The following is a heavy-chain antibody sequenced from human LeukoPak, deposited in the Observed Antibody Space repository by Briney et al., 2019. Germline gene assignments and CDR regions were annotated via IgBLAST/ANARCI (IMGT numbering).Heavy chain of an antibody. CDR3: AVGIAAADDAFDI. Sequence: TSETLSLTCAVYGGSFSGYYWSWIRQPPGKGLEWIGEINHSGSTNYNPSLKSRVTISVDTSKNQFSLKLSSVTAADTAVYYCAVGIAAADDAFDIWGQGTMVTVSS. CDR1: GGSFSGYY. J-gene: IGHJ3*02. V-gene: IGHV4-34*01. D-gene: IGHD6-13*01. CDR2: INHSGST.